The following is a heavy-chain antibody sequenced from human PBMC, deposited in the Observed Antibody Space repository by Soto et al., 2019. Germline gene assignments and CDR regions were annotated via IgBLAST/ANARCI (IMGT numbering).Heavy chain of an antibody. J-gene: IGHJ6*02. Sequence: EVQLVESGGGLVQPGGSLRLSCAASGFTFSSYSMNWVRQAPGKGLEWVSYISSSSSTIYYADSVKGRFTISRDNAKNSLYLQMDSLRDEDTAVYYCARDAGGYYYYDMDVWGQGTTVTVSS. CDR2: ISSSSSTI. V-gene: IGHV3-48*02. D-gene: IGHD2-15*01. CDR1: GFTFSSYS. CDR3: ARDAGGYYYYDMDV.